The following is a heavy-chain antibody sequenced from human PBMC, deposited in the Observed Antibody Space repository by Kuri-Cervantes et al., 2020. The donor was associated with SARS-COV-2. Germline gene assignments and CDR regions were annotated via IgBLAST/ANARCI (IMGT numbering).Heavy chain of an antibody. V-gene: IGHV1-2*04. J-gene: IGHJ4*02. CDR2: INPNSGGT. D-gene: IGHD5-24*01. CDR3: ARGVEMATINVPFDY. Sequence: ASVKVSCKASGYTFTGYYMHWVRQAPGQGLEWMGWINPNSGGTNYAQKFQGWVTMTRDTSISTAYMELSRLRSDDTAVYYCARGVEMATINVPFDYWGQGTLVTVSS. CDR1: GYTFTGYY.